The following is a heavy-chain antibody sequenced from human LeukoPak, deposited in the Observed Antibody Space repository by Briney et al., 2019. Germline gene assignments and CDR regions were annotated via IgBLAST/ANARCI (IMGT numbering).Heavy chain of an antibody. CDR2: ISWNSGSI. CDR1: GFTFEDYA. V-gene: IGHV3-9*01. J-gene: IGHJ1*01. CDR3: AKGYSSGWFPLGYFQH. Sequence: GRSLRLSCAASGFTFEDYAMHWVRQAPGKGLEWVSGISWNSGSIGYADSVKGRLTISRDSAKNSLYLQMNSLRPEDTALYYCAKGYSSGWFPLGYFQHWGQGTLVTVSS. D-gene: IGHD6-19*01.